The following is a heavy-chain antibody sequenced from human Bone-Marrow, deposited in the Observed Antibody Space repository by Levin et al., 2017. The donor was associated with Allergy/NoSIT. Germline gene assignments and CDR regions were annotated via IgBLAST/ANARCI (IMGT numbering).Heavy chain of an antibody. V-gene: IGHV7-4-1*02. Sequence: SGESLKISCTASGYTFTDYAVNWVRQAPGQGLECLGWINTDTGNPTYAQGFTGRFVFSLDTSVSTAYLQISSLKAEDSAVYYCARSGQVWLADLDYWGQGTRVTVSS. CDR1: GYTFTDYA. J-gene: IGHJ4*02. D-gene: IGHD5-18*01. CDR3: ARSGQVWLADLDY. CDR2: INTDTGNP.